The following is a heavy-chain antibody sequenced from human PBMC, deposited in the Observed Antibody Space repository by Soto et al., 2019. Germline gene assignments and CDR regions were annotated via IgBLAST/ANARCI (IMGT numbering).Heavy chain of an antibody. D-gene: IGHD3-10*01. V-gene: IGHV4-59*08. J-gene: IGHJ5*02. Sequence: PSETLSLTCTVSGGSISSYYWSWIRQPPGKGLEWIGYIYYSGSTNYNPSLKSRVTISVDTSKNQFSLKLSSVTAADTAVYYCARHLRPWFGEIPKWFDPWGQGTLVTVSS. CDR3: ARHLRPWFGEIPKWFDP. CDR2: IYYSGST. CDR1: GGSISSYY.